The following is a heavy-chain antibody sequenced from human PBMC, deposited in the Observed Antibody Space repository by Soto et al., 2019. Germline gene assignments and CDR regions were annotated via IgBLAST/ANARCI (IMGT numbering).Heavy chain of an antibody. CDR3: ARDPILDCTEGVCPVDF. CDR2: IYRTGST. V-gene: IGHV4-4*02. J-gene: IGHJ4*01. CDR1: GGSISSSNW. Sequence: SETLSLTCAVSGGSISSSNWWSWVRQPPGKGLEWIGEIYRTGSTNYNPSLKSRVTISVDKSKNQFSLQLSSVTAADTAVYYCARDPILDCTEGVCPVDFWGQGTLVTVSS. D-gene: IGHD2-8*01.